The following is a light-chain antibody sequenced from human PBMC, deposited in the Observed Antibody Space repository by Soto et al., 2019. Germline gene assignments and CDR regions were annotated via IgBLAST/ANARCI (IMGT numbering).Light chain of an antibody. CDR2: TSV. J-gene: IGLJ1*01. Sequence: QSVLTQPPSASATPGQSVTISCSRSSSNIGTNNVNWYQQFPGMAPKLLIFTSVQRPSGVPDRFSGSKSGTSASLAISGLQSEDEADYYCSSYTSSSTLDVFGTGTKLTVL. V-gene: IGLV1-44*01. CDR1: SSNIGTNN. CDR3: SSYTSSSTLDV.